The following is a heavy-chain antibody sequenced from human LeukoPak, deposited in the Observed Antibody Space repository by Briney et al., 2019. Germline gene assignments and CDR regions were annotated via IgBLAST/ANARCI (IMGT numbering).Heavy chain of an antibody. V-gene: IGHV5-51*01. CDR2: IYPGDSGP. J-gene: IGHJ3*01. CDR3: GMSGDRVPLQDDVFDV. Sequence: ASVKVSCKASGYTFTSYCIGWVRQMPGKGLEWMGIIYPGDSGPTYSPSFQGQVTISVDKSINTAYLQWSSLQASDTAMYYCGMSGDRVPLQDDVFDVWGQGTMVTVST. CDR1: GYTFTSYC. D-gene: IGHD1-26*01.